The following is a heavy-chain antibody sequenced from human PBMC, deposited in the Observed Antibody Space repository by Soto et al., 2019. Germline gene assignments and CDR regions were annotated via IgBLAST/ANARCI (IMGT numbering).Heavy chain of an antibody. CDR2: ISSSSSTI. Sequence: PLGSLRLSCAASGFTFSSYSMNWVRQAPGKGLEWVSYISSSSSTIYYADSVKGRFTISRDNAKNSLYLQMNSLRDEDTAVYYCASPLPSYFSYYYYGMDVWGQGTTVTVSS. CDR3: ASPLPSYFSYYYYGMDV. CDR1: GFTFSSYS. J-gene: IGHJ6*02. D-gene: IGHD2-8*01. V-gene: IGHV3-48*02.